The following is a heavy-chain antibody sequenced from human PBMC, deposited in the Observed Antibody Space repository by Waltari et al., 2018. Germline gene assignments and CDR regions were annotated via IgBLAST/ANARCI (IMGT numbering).Heavy chain of an antibody. Sequence: EVQLVESGGGLIQPGVSLRLSCAASGFTINYNYMTWVRQAPGKGREWVSVIYSGGRTDYPLSMKGRVTISRDTYKNLVFLEMKSLRAEDTAVYYCARGETAVLDYWGHGTLVTVSS. J-gene: IGHJ4*01. CDR1: GFTINYNY. D-gene: IGHD6-6*01. V-gene: IGHV3-53*01. CDR2: IYSGGRT. CDR3: ARGETAVLDY.